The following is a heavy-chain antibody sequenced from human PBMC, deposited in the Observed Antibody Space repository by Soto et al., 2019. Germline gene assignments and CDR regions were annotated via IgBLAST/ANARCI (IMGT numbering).Heavy chain of an antibody. V-gene: IGHV3-23*01. J-gene: IGHJ4*02. D-gene: IGHD6-19*01. Sequence: GMGLGGVSAIMGSGGSTYSADPVKGRFTISRDNSKNTLYLQMKRLREEDTAVYYCAKSGSRRGWYSSYFVYWGPGPLVPVSS. CDR2: IMGSGGST. CDR3: AKSGSRRGWYSSYFVY.